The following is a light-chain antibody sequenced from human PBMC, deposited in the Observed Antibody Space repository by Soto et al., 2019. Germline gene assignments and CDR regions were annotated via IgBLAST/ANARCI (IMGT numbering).Light chain of an antibody. CDR3: QQYGSSLSIT. CDR2: GPS. Sequence: EIVLTQSPGTLSLSPGERATLSCRASQSVSSNFLAWYQEKPGQAPRLLIYGPSSRATGIPDRFSGGGSGTDFTLTVSRLEPEDFAVYYCQQYGSSLSITFGQGTRLEIK. V-gene: IGKV3-20*01. J-gene: IGKJ5*01. CDR1: QSVSSNF.